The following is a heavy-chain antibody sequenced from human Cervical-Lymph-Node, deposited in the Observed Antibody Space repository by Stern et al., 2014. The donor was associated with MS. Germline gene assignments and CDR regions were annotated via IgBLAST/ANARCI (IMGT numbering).Heavy chain of an antibody. CDR3: ARGRGIALRPDY. D-gene: IGHD6-13*01. CDR1: GYSLTNTW. Sequence: VQLVESGAELKKPGESLRISCKGSGYSLTNTWIGWVRQVPGKGLEWMVSIYPGDPETSYSPSFQGQITISANKSINTAYLQWSSLKASDTAMYYCARGRGIALRPDYWGQGTLVTVSS. V-gene: IGHV5-51*03. J-gene: IGHJ4*02. CDR2: IYPGDPET.